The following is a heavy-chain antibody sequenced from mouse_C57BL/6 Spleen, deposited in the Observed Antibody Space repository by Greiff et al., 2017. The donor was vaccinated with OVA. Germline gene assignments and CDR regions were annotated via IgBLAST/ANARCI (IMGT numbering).Heavy chain of an antibody. CDR1: GFTFSDYG. CDR2: ISSGSSTI. J-gene: IGHJ3*01. CDR3: SYGNYLAWFAY. Sequence: EVQLVESGGGLVKPGGSLKLSCAASGFTFSDYGMHWVRQAPEKGLEWVAYISSGSSTIYYADTVKGRFTISRDNAKNTLFLQMTSLRSEDTAMYYCSYGNYLAWFAYWGQGTLVTVSA. D-gene: IGHD2-1*01. V-gene: IGHV5-17*01.